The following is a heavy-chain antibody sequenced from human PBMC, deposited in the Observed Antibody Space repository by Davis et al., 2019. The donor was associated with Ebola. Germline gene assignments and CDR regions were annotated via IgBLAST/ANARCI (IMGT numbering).Heavy chain of an antibody. CDR2: IYYSGST. CDR3: SSVGELDV. Sequence: SETLSLTCTVSGGSISSSSYYWGWIRQPPGKGLEWIGSIYYSGSTYYNPSLKSRVTISVDTSKNQFSLKLSSVTAADTAVYYCSSVGELDVWGKGTTFTVSS. V-gene: IGHV4-39*01. CDR1: GGSISSSSYY. J-gene: IGHJ6*04.